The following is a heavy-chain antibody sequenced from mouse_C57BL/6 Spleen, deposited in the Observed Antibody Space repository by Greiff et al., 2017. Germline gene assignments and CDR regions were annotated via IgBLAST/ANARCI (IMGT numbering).Heavy chain of an antibody. CDR2: ISNGGGST. D-gene: IGHD2-4*01. CDR1: GFTFSDYY. V-gene: IGHV5-12*01. CDR3: ARQNDYDVGYAMDY. J-gene: IGHJ4*01. Sequence: EVQLVESGGGLVQPGGSLKLSCAASGFTFSDYYMYWVRQTPEKRLEWVAYISNGGGSTYYPDTVKGRFTISRDNAKNTLYLQMSRLKSEDTAMYYCARQNDYDVGYAMDYWGQGTSVTVSS.